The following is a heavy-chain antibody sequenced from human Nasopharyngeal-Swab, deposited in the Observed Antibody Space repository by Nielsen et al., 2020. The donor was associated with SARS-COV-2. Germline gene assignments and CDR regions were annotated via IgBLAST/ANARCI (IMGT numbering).Heavy chain of an antibody. Sequence: WIRQRPGKGLEWIGSIYYSGSTHYNPSHKSRVIISVDTSKNQFPLKLSSVTAAETAVYYCARQIPEIRYYYYYMDVWGKGTTVTVSS. CDR2: IYYSGST. D-gene: IGHD1-14*01. J-gene: IGHJ6*03. V-gene: IGHV4-39*01. CDR3: ARQIPEIRYYYYYMDV.